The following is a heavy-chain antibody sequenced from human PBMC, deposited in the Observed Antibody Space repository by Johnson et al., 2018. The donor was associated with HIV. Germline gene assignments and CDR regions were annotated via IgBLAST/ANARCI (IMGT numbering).Heavy chain of an antibody. J-gene: IGHJ3*02. D-gene: IGHD3-22*01. CDR2: ISWNGGNT. CDR1: GFTFDDYG. V-gene: IGHV3-20*04. CDR3: ARDVKYYDSSGYHSDAFYI. Sequence: VQLVESGGGVVRPGGSLRLSCAASGFTFDDYGMSWVRQSPEKGLEWVSGISWNGGNTDYVDSVKGRFTISRDNAKNSLYLQMNSLRDEDTALYFCARDVKYYDSSGYHSDAFYIWGQGTMVTVSS.